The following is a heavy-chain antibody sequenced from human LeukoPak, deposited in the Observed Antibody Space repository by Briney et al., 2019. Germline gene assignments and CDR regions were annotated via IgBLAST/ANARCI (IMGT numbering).Heavy chain of an antibody. V-gene: IGHV1-46*01. CDR1: GYTLTELS. J-gene: IGHJ4*02. D-gene: IGHD6-6*01. CDR3: ARDRIAARRPLFDY. CDR2: INPSGGST. Sequence: ASVKVSCKVSGYTLTELSMHWVRQAPGQGLEWMGIINPSGGSTSYAQKFQGRVTMTRDTPTSTVYMELSSLRSEDTAVYYCARDRIAARRPLFDYWGQGTLVTVSS.